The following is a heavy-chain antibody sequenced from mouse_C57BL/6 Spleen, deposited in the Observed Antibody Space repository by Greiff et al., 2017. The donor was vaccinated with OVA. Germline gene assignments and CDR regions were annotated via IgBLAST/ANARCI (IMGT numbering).Heavy chain of an antibody. D-gene: IGHD1-1*01. CDR3: ATPRYYGSSYAMDY. J-gene: IGHJ4*01. CDR1: GFNIKDYY. CDR2: IDPEGGDT. Sequence: EVKLQESGAELVRPGASVKLSCTASGFNIKDYYMHWVKQRPEPGLEWIGRIDPEGGDTEYAPKFQGKATMTADKSSNTAYLQLSSLTSEDTAVYYCATPRYYGSSYAMDYWGQGTSVTVSS. V-gene: IGHV14-1*01.